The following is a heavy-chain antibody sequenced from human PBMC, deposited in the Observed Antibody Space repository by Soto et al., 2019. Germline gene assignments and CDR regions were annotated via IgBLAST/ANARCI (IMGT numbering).Heavy chain of an antibody. Sequence: SETLSLTCTVAGGSISSYHWSRIRQPPGRGLEWIGYIYYSGNTNYNPSLKSRVTISADTSMKQFSLNLRSVTAADTAVYYCARVRAELGVYYYYYGMDVWGQGTTVTASS. J-gene: IGHJ6*02. V-gene: IGHV4-59*01. CDR3: ARVRAELGVYYYYYGMDV. CDR2: IYYSGNT. CDR1: GGSISSYH. D-gene: IGHD3-3*01.